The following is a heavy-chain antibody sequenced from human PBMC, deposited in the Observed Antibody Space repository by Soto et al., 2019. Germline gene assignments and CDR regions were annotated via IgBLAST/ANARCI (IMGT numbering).Heavy chain of an antibody. CDR2: IIPIFGTA. J-gene: IGHJ6*02. Sequence: SVKVSCKASGGTFSSYAISWVRQAPGQGLEWMGGIIPIFGTANYAQKFQGRVTITADESTSTAYMELSSLRSEDTAVYYCACYWLAAAGSCSWHGMDVWGQGTTVTVSS. CDR3: ACYWLAAAGSCSWHGMDV. D-gene: IGHD6-13*01. V-gene: IGHV1-69*13. CDR1: GGTFSSYA.